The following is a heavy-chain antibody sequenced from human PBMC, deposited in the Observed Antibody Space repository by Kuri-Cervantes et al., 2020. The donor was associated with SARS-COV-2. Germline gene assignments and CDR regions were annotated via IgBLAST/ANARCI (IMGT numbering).Heavy chain of an antibody. D-gene: IGHD3-3*01. Sequence: SVKVSCKASGGTFSSYAISWVRQAPGQGPEWMGGIIPIFGTANYAQKFQGRVTITTDESTSTAYMELSSLRSEDTAVYYCARGRKVRFLEWTNGGYYYYMDVWGKGTTVTVSS. CDR1: GGTFSSYA. CDR3: ARGRKVRFLEWTNGGYYYYMDV. V-gene: IGHV1-69*05. CDR2: IIPIFGTA. J-gene: IGHJ6*03.